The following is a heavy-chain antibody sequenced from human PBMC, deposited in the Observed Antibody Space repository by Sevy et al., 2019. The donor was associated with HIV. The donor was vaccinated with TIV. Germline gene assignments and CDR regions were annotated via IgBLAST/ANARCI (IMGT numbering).Heavy chain of an antibody. D-gene: IGHD1-26*01. V-gene: IGHV4-30-4*01. Sequence: TLSLTCTVSGGSISSGDYYWSWIRQPPGKGLEWIGYIYYSGSTYYNASLKSRVTISVDTSKNQFSLRLSSVTAADTAVYYCARGLDSGSYYPFDYWGQGTLVTVSS. CDR3: ARGLDSGSYYPFDY. CDR2: IYYSGST. CDR1: GGSISSGDYY. J-gene: IGHJ4*02.